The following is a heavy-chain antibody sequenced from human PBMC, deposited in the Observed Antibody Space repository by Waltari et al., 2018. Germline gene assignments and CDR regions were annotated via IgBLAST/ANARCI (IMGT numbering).Heavy chain of an antibody. V-gene: IGHV3-21*06. CDR3: ARGKAFDP. CDR2: VKNGGDYK. Sequence: VRLVESGGGRVEPGESLRLSCVGSGFSFDEYSMNWVRQAPGKGLEWVSSVKNGGDYKGYADSVEGRFTSSRDNDKNTLYLQRNDLRVDDTAIYYCARGKAFDPWGQGTRVNVSS. J-gene: IGHJ5*02. CDR1: GFSFDEYS.